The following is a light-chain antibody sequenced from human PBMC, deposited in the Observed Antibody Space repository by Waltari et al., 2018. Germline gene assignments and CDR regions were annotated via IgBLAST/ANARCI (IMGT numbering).Light chain of an antibody. Sequence: WYQQHQGTAPRLLIYGSNSRPSGVPDRFSGSKSATSASLAISGLQAEDEADYYCKSYDSSLGGVFGGGTKVTVL. V-gene: IGLV1-40*01. CDR3: KSYDSSLGGV. CDR2: GSN. J-gene: IGLJ3*02.